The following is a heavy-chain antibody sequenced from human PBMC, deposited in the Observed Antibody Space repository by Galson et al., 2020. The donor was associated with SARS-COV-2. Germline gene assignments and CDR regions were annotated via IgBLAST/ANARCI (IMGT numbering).Heavy chain of an antibody. Sequence: GGSLRLSCAASGFTFSSYGMHWVRQAPGKGLEWVAVIWYDGSNKYYADSVKGRFTISRDNFKNTLYLQMNSLRAEDTAVYYCAKDGSWSTEYYFDYWGQGTLVTVSS. CDR2: IWYDGSNK. CDR3: AKDGSWSTEYYFDY. V-gene: IGHV3-33*06. CDR1: GFTFSSYG. J-gene: IGHJ4*02.